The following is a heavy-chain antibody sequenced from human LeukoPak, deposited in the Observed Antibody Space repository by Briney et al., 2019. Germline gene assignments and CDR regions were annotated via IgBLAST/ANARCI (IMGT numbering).Heavy chain of an antibody. CDR3: ARAGGYGDYIDY. V-gene: IGHV4-59*01. J-gene: IGHJ4*02. Sequence: SETLSLTCTVSGGSISDYYWSWIRQAPGKGLEWIGYIYDSGSTNYNPSLKSRVTISVDTSKNQFSLKLSSVTAADTAVYYCARAGGYGDYIDYWGQGTLVTVSS. CDR1: GGSISDYY. CDR2: IYDSGST. D-gene: IGHD4-17*01.